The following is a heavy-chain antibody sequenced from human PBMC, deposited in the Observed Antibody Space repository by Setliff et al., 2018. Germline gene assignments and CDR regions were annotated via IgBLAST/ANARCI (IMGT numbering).Heavy chain of an antibody. CDR2: ISPYNEKT. J-gene: IGHJ4*02. D-gene: IGHD5-12*01. V-gene: IGHV1-18*01. Sequence: ASVKVSCKTSGYNFITFGISWVRQAPGQGLEWMGWISPYNEKTNYAEKFQGRVTMTTDTSTTTVYMEVASLRSDDTAVYYCVRGPGPSVVVAMPFDRWGQGTLVTVPS. CDR3: VRGPGPSVVVAMPFDR. CDR1: GYNFITFG.